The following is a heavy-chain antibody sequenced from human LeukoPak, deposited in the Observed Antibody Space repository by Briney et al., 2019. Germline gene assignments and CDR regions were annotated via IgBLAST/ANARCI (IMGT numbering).Heavy chain of an antibody. CDR2: IIPIFGTA. J-gene: IGHJ5*02. CDR1: GGTFSSYA. V-gene: IGHV1-69*13. Sequence: SVKVSCKASGGTFSSYAISWVRQAPGQGLEWMGGIIPIFGTANYAQKFQGRVTITADESTSTAYMELSSLRSEDTAVYYCARALNNWNDGYWFDPWGQGTLVTVSS. D-gene: IGHD1-1*01. CDR3: ARALNNWNDGYWFDP.